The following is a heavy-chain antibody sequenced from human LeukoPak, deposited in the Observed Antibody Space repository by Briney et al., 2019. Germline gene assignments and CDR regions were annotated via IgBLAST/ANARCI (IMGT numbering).Heavy chain of an antibody. CDR3: ARQADIVVVPAFYYYYYGMDV. CDR1: GGSISSSSYY. V-gene: IGHV4-39*01. D-gene: IGHD2-2*01. CDR2: IYYSGNT. J-gene: IGHJ6*02. Sequence: SETLSLTCTVSGGSISSSSYYWGWIRQPPGKGLEWIGSIYYSGNTYYNPSLKSRVTISVETSKNQFSLKLSSVTAADTAVYYCARQADIVVVPAFYYYYYGMDVWGQGTTVTVSS.